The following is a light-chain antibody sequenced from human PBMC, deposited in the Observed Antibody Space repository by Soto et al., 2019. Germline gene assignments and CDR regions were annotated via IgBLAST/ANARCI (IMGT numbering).Light chain of an antibody. J-gene: IGKJ3*01. Sequence: DIQMTQSPSSLSASVGDRVTITCQASQDISNYLNWYQQKLGKAPKLLIYDASNLESGVPSRFSGSGSGTEFIFTISSLQPEDIATYYCQQYDTLSFTFGPGTKVDIK. CDR1: QDISNY. V-gene: IGKV1-33*01. CDR3: QQYDTLSFT. CDR2: DAS.